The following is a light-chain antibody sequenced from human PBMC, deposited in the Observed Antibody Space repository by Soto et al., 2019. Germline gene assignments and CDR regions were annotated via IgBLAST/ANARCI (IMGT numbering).Light chain of an antibody. J-gene: IGKJ1*01. V-gene: IGKV3-15*01. Sequence: EIVMTQSPATLSVSPGERATLSCRASESISSNVAWYQQKSGQAPRLLIYGASTRATGIPARFSGSGSGTDFTLTISSLQSEDFAVYYCQQFNNWWTFGQGTKVDI. CDR2: GAS. CDR3: QQFNNWWT. CDR1: ESISSN.